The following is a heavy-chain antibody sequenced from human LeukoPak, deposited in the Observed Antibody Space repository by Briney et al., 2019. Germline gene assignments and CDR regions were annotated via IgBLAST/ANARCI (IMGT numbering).Heavy chain of an antibody. Sequence: GESLKISCKSSRYSFTRYCVGGVRQMPGKGLEWMGIIYPGDSGPTYSTSFQGQVTISVDKSINTAYLQWSSLQASDTAIYYCGMSGDRVPLQDDVFDVWGQGTMVTVST. CDR1: RYSFTRYC. CDR2: IYPGDSGP. J-gene: IGHJ3*01. V-gene: IGHV5-51*01. D-gene: IGHD1-26*01. CDR3: GMSGDRVPLQDDVFDV.